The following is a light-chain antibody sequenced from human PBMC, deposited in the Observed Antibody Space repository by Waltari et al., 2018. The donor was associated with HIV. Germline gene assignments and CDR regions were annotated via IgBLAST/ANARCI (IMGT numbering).Light chain of an antibody. Sequence: QSALTQPASVSGSPGQSITVSCTGTSSDIGAYNYVSWYQQTPVTAPKLVIYEVSNRPSGISYRFSGSKSGNTASLTISGLQTEDEGDYYCSSFTTSNSLLFGGGTKVTVL. CDR1: SSDIGAYNY. J-gene: IGLJ2*01. CDR2: EVS. CDR3: SSFTTSNSLL. V-gene: IGLV2-14*01.